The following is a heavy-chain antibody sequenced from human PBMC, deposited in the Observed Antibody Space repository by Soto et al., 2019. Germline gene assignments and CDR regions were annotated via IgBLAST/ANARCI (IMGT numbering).Heavy chain of an antibody. CDR1: GGSISSGGYY. Sequence: SETLSLTCTVSGGSISSGGYYWSWIRQHPGKGLEWIGYIYYSGSTYYNPSLKSRVTISVDTSKNQFSLKLSSVTAADTAVYYCAGETKSYFDYWGQGTLVTVSS. D-gene: IGHD2-8*01. CDR2: IYYSGST. CDR3: AGETKSYFDY. J-gene: IGHJ4*02. V-gene: IGHV4-31*03.